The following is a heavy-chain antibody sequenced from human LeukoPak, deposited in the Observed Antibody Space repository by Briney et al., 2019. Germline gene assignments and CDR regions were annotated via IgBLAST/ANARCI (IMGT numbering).Heavy chain of an antibody. D-gene: IGHD5-24*01. CDR1: GGTFSSYA. V-gene: IGHV1-69*04. CDR2: IITILGIA. CDR3: ASPSDGYNKWPYFDAFDI. J-gene: IGHJ3*02. Sequence: SVKVSCKASGGTFSSYAISWVRQAPGQGLEWMGRIITILGIANYAQTFQGRVTITADKSTSTAYMELSSLRSEDTAVYYCASPSDGYNKWPYFDAFDIWGQGTMVTVSS.